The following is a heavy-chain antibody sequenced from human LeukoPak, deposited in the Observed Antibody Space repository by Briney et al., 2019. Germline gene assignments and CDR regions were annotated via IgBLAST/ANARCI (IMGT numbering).Heavy chain of an antibody. CDR1: AFTFKNAW. J-gene: IGHJ6*02. CDR2: IKSIPDGGTT. CDR3: ARGGGLDV. V-gene: IGHV3-15*01. Sequence: GGSLRLSCAASAFTFKNAWMNWVRQAPGKGLEWVGRIKSIPDGGTTDYAAPVKGRFTISRDNAKNSLYLQMSNLRAEDTAVYFCARGGGLDVWGQGATVTVSS. D-gene: IGHD3-16*01.